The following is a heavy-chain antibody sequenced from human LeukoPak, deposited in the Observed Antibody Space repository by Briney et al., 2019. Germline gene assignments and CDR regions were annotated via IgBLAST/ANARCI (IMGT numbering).Heavy chain of an antibody. J-gene: IGHJ6*02. V-gene: IGHV3-13*01. D-gene: IGHD6-13*01. Sequence: GGSLRLSCAASGFTFSSYDMHWVRQATGKGLEWVSAIGTAGDTYYPGSVKGRFTISRENAKNSLYLQVNSLRAGDTAVYYCARGSSSWYYYYGMDVWGQGTTVTVSS. CDR2: IGTAGDT. CDR3: ARGSSSWYYYYGMDV. CDR1: GFTFSSYD.